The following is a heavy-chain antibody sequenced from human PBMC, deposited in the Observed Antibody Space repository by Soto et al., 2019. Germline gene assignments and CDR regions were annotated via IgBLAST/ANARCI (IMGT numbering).Heavy chain of an antibody. J-gene: IGHJ5*01. CDR2: INAGDGNT. V-gene: IGHV1-3*01. CDR1: GYTFGDYA. CDR3: AREIGNSGHNWYDS. Sequence: ASVKVSCKASGYTFGDYAMHWVRQAPGQRLEWMGWINAGDGNTKYSQRFQDRVTITRDTSATTAYMEFSSLISEDTAVYYCAREIGNSGHNWYDSWGQGTLVTVSS. D-gene: IGHD1-1*01.